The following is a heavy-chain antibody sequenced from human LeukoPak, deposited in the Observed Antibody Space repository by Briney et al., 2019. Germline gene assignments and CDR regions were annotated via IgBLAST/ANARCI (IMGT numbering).Heavy chain of an antibody. D-gene: IGHD6-19*01. V-gene: IGHV3-23*01. CDR3: AKDGGYSSGWYWFDP. Sequence: GWSLTLSCPASGFTFSSYAMSWVRPAPARGLEWVSAISGSGGSTYYADSVKGRFTISRDNSKNTLYLQMNSLRAEDTAVYYCAKDGGYSSGWYWFDPWGQGTLVTVSS. CDR2: ISGSGGST. J-gene: IGHJ5*02. CDR1: GFTFSSYA.